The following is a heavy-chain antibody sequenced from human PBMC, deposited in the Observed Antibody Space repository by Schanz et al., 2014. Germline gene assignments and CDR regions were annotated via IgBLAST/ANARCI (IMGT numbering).Heavy chain of an antibody. V-gene: IGHV3-30-3*01. D-gene: IGHD2-15*01. CDR3: AGERRYCSGGSRLAIDY. CDR2: ISYDGSNK. Sequence: QVQLVESGGGVVQPGRSLRLSCAAYGFTLSSYAMHWVRQAPGKGLEWVAVISYDGSNKYYADSVKGRFTISRDNSKNTQYQQMNLRRADDAAVYYCAGERRYCSGGSRLAIDYWGQGTLVTVSS. J-gene: IGHJ4*02. CDR1: GFTLSSYA.